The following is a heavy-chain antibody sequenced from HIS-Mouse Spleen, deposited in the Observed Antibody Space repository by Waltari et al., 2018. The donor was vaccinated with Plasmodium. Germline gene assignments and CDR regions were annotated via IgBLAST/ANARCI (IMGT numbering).Heavy chain of an antibody. Sequence: QLQLQESGPGLVKPSETLSLTCTVSGGSISSSSYYWGWIRQPPGKGLEWLGSIYYSGGTYYNPSRKSRVTISVDTSKNQFSLKLSSVTAADTAVYYCARVPYYYDSSGYGMGWFDPWGQGTLVTVSS. CDR3: ARVPYYYDSSGYGMGWFDP. CDR1: GGSISSSSYY. CDR2: IYYSGGT. V-gene: IGHV4-39*07. D-gene: IGHD3-22*01. J-gene: IGHJ5*02.